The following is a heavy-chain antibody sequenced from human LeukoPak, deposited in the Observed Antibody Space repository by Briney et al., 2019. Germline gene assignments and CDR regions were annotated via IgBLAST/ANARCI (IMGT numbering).Heavy chain of an antibody. V-gene: IGHV3-23*01. D-gene: IGHD6-6*01. CDR2: ISDSGTT. CDR1: GFTFTNFG. J-gene: IGHJ4*02. CDR3: AIGRISARPGLDY. Sequence: GGSLRLSCAASGFTFTNFGMHWVRQAPGKGLEWVSSISDSGTTYYADSVKGRFTISRDKSKDTLFLQMNSLRTEDTALYYCAIGRISARPGLDYWGQGTLVTVSS.